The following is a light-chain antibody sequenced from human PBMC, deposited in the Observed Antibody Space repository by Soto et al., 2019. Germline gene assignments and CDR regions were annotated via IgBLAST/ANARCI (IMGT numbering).Light chain of an antibody. CDR2: DVS. CDR1: SSDVGGYNY. V-gene: IGLV2-14*01. CDR3: SSYTSSSTLMV. J-gene: IGLJ2*01. Sequence: QSALTQPASVSGSPGQSITISCTGTSSDVGGYNYVSWYQQHPGKAPKLVIYDVSNRPSGVSNRLSGSKSGNTASLTISGLQAEDEADYYCSSYTSSSTLMVFGGGTKVTVL.